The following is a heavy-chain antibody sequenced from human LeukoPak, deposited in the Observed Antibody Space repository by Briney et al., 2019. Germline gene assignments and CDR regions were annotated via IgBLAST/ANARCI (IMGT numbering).Heavy chain of an antibody. CDR3: ARGFTHDYGDYFDY. Sequence: PGGSLRLSCAASGFTFSDYALHWVRQAPGKGLEWVSVIYSDSGGSTYYADSVKGGFTMSRDNSKNTLYLHMNSLRAEDTAVYYCARGFTHDYGDYFDYWGQGTLVTVSS. J-gene: IGHJ4*02. CDR2: IYSDSGGST. CDR1: GFTFSDYA. V-gene: IGHV3-NL1*01. D-gene: IGHD4-17*01.